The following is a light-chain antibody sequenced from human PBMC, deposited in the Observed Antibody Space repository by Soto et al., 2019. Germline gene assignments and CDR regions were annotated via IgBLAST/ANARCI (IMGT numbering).Light chain of an antibody. CDR2: DAS. V-gene: IGKV3-15*01. Sequence: EIVMTQSPATLSVSPGERATLSCRASQSVSSNLAWYQQKPGQAPRLLIYDASARATGIPVRFSGSGSGTEFTLTISSLQSEDFAVYYCQQYNNWPTFGQGTRLEMK. CDR1: QSVSSN. CDR3: QQYNNWPT. J-gene: IGKJ5*01.